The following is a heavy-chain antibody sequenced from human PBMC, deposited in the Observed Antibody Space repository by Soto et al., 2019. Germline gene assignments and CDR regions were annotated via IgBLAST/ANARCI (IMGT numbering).Heavy chain of an antibody. D-gene: IGHD2-15*01. Sequence: QVHLVQSGAEVKKPGASVKVSCRASGYRFTDYYLHWVRQAPGQGLEWMGWINPNDGGTNYAQNFHGRVTLTRDTAVSTAYMQLDRLTFDDTALFYCARDLGDGSQPFDFWGQGTLVTVSS. J-gene: IGHJ4*02. CDR2: INPNDGGT. CDR3: ARDLGDGSQPFDF. V-gene: IGHV1-2*02. CDR1: GYRFTDYY.